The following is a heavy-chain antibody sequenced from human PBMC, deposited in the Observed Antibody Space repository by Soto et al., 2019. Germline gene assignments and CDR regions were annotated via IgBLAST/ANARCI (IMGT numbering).Heavy chain of an antibody. D-gene: IGHD3-22*01. CDR3: TRVETYYYDSSGSKWAFDI. V-gene: IGHV3-49*04. CDR1: GFTFGDYA. J-gene: IGHJ3*02. CDR2: IRSKAYGGTT. Sequence: GVLRLSCTASGFTFGDYAMSWVRQAPGKGLEWVGFIRSKAYGGTTEYAASVKGRFTISRDDSKSIAYLQMNSLKTEDTAVYYCTRVETYYYDSSGSKWAFDIWGQGTMVTVSS.